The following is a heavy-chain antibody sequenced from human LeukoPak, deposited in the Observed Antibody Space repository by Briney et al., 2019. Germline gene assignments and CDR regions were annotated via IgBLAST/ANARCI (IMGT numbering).Heavy chain of an antibody. J-gene: IGHJ5*02. CDR2: ISSSGSTI. CDR1: GFTFSDSY. CDR3: ARLISRYYDILTTNWFDP. V-gene: IGHV3-11*04. Sequence: GGSLRLSCAASGFTFSDSYMSWIRQAPGNGLEWVSYISSSGSTIYYADSVKGRCTISRDNAKNSLYLQMNSLRAEDTAVYYCARLISRYYDILTTNWFDPWGQGTLVTVSS. D-gene: IGHD3-9*01.